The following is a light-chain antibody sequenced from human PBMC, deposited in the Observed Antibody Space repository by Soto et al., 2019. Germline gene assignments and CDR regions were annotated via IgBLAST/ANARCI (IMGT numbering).Light chain of an antibody. V-gene: IGKV3-20*01. CDR3: QQYGTSPIT. J-gene: IGKJ5*01. CDR2: GAS. CDR1: QTVSSY. Sequence: ENVLTQSPGTLSLSPGERATLSCRASQTVSSYLTWYQQRPGQAPRLLIYGASKRATGSPDRFSGSGSGTDFTLTISRLEPEYFALYYCQQYGTSPITFGQGTRLEIK.